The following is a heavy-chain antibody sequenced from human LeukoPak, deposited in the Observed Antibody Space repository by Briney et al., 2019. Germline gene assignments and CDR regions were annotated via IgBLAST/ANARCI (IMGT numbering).Heavy chain of an antibody. CDR3: AKDRPNYHESNGHYYRPNGDY. CDR2: ISGSGGST. Sequence: PGGSLRLSCAASGFTFSSYAMSWGRQARGKGLEWVSAISGSGGSTYYADSVKGRFTISRDNSKNTLYLQMNSLRAEDTAVYYCAKDRPNYHESNGHYYRPNGDYWGQGTLVTVSS. CDR1: GFTFSSYA. J-gene: IGHJ4*02. D-gene: IGHD3-22*01. V-gene: IGHV3-23*01.